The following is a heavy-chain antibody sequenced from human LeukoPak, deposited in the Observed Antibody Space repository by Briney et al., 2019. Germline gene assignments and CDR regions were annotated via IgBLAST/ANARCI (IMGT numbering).Heavy chain of an antibody. CDR2: INAGNGKT. V-gene: IGHV1-3*01. J-gene: IGHJ6*04. Sequence: ASVKVSCKASGYTFTSYAMHWVRQAPGQRLERMGWINAGNGKTKYSQKFQGRGTITRDTSASTAYMELTSLRSEHTAVYYCARDQSPATYYYYYGMDVWGKGTTVTVSS. D-gene: IGHD1-26*01. CDR1: GYTFTSYA. CDR3: ARDQSPATYYYYYGMDV.